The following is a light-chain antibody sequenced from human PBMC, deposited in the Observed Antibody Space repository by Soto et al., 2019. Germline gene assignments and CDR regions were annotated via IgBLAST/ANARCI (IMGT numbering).Light chain of an antibody. CDR2: DAS. CDR1: QNVNKW. CDR3: QQYNSYSPWT. Sequence: DIQMTQSPSTLSASVGDRVTITCRARQNVNKWLAWFRQKPGKVPKLLIFDASTLQTGVPSRFGGGGSGTEFTLTISGLQPDDFATYYCQQYNSYSPWTFGPGTKVEI. J-gene: IGKJ1*01. V-gene: IGKV1-5*01.